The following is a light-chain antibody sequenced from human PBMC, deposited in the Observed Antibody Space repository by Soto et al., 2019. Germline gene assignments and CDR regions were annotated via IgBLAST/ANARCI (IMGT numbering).Light chain of an antibody. CDR2: GAS. J-gene: IGKJ1*01. V-gene: IGKV3-20*01. CDR1: QSISSNY. Sequence: EIVLTQSPGTLSVSPGERATLSCRASQSISSNYLAWYQQKPGQAPRILIYGASSSATGIPDRFSGSGSGTDFTLTISRLEAEDSAIYYCQQYVSWTFGQGTKVEIK. CDR3: QQYVSWT.